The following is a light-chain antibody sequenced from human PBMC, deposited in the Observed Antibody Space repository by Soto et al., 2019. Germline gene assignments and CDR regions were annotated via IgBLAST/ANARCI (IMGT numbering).Light chain of an antibody. CDR2: KAS. Sequence: DIQMTQSTSTLSASVGDRVTITCRARQNIDISLAWYQQKPGKAPNLLLYKASILESGDPSRFSVSGSGTEFTLTISSLEPDDFATYFCQSYASYWYIFVQGTNLQIK. CDR3: QSYASYWYI. CDR1: QNIDIS. J-gene: IGKJ2*01. V-gene: IGKV1-5*03.